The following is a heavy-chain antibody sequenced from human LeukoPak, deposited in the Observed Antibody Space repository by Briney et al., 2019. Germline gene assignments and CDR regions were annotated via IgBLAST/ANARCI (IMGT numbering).Heavy chain of an antibody. J-gene: IGHJ5*02. V-gene: IGHV1-2*02. D-gene: IGHD2-2*01. CDR3: ARDVDCSSTSCYPYNWFDP. Sequence: ASVKVSCKASGYTFTSSYLHWVRQAPGQGLEWMGWINPNSGGTNYAQKFQGRVTMTRDTSISTAYMELSRLRSDDTAVYYCARDVDCSSTSCYPYNWFDPWGQGTLVTVSS. CDR2: INPNSGGT. CDR1: GYTFTSSY.